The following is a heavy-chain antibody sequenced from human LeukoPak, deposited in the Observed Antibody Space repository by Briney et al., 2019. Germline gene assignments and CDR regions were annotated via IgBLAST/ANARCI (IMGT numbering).Heavy chain of an antibody. Sequence: ASVKVSCKASGYTLTGYYMHWVRQAPGQGLEWMGWIHSKSGDTNYAQKFQGRVTMTRDTSISTAYMELSSLRSDDTAVYYCARVGDIVATSPDYWGQGTLVTVSS. CDR1: GYTLTGYY. CDR2: IHSKSGDT. J-gene: IGHJ4*02. V-gene: IGHV1-2*02. D-gene: IGHD5-12*01. CDR3: ARVGDIVATSPDY.